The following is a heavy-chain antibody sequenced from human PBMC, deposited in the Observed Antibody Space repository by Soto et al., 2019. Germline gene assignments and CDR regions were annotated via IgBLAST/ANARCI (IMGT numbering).Heavy chain of an antibody. J-gene: IGHJ4*02. CDR3: AIGVWWRSNQGYX. CDR1: GYTFTSYY. D-gene: IGHD2-8*02. CDR2: INPIGGST. V-gene: IGHV1-46*01. Sequence: ASVKVSCKASGYTFTSYYMHWVRQAPGQGLEWMGIINPIGGSTSYAQKFQGRVTMTRDTSTSTVYTELSSLRSEDTAVYYCAIGVWWRSNQGYXWGQGTLFTVSX.